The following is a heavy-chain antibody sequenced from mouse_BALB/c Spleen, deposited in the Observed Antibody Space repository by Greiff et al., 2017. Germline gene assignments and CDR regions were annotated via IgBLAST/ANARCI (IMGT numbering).Heavy chain of an antibody. V-gene: IGHV14-3*02. D-gene: IGHD2-1*01. Sequence: EVQLQQSGAELVKPGASVKLSCTASGFNIKDTYMHWVKQRPEQGLEWIGRIDPANGNTKYDPKFQGKATITADTSSNTAYLQLSSLTSEDTAVYYCARPPSGNPYMDYWGQGTSVTVSS. CDR2: IDPANGNT. J-gene: IGHJ4*01. CDR1: GFNIKDTY. CDR3: ARPPSGNPYMDY.